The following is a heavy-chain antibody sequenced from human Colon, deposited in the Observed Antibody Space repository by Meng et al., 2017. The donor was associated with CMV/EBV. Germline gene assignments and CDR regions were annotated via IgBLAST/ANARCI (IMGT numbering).Heavy chain of an antibody. CDR2: ISGSGYSA. Sequence: GESLKISCAASGITLSNYAMSWVRQAPGKGLEWVSRISGSGYSADYADSVKGRFTISRDNSKNTLLLQMNSLRVEDTAVYYCAKGLSASQYYFDSWGQGTLVTVSS. CDR3: AKGLSASQYYFDS. CDR1: GITLSNYA. D-gene: IGHD3-16*01. V-gene: IGHV3-23*01. J-gene: IGHJ4*02.